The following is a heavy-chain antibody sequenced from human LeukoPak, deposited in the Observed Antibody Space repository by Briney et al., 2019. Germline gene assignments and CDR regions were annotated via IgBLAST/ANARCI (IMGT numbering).Heavy chain of an antibody. D-gene: IGHD6-13*01. J-gene: IGHJ1*01. V-gene: IGHV4-59*01. Sequence: PSETLSLTCTVSGGSISTYYWNWIRQPPGKGLEWIGYIYHSGSTNYNPSLQSRVTISVDTSKNQFSLNLNSVTSADTAVYYCARGAAARLHFHNWGQGTLVTVSS. CDR3: ARGAAARLHFHN. CDR1: GGSISTYY. CDR2: IYHSGST.